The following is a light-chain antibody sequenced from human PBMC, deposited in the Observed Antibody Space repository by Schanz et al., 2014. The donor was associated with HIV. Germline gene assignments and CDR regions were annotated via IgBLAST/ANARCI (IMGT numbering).Light chain of an antibody. Sequence: QSALTQPRSVSGSPGQSVTIACTGTSSDVGGYDYVSWYQQHPGKAPKVMIFDVSNRPSGVSNRFSGSKSGNTASLTISGLQAEDEADYYCQSFDSSLRGSNVVFGGGTKLTVL. V-gene: IGLV2-11*01. CDR1: SSDVGGYDY. J-gene: IGLJ2*01. CDR2: DVS. CDR3: QSFDSSLRGSNVV.